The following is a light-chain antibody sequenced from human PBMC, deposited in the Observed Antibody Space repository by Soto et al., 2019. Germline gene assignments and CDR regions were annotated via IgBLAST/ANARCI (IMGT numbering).Light chain of an antibody. J-gene: IGKJ2*01. V-gene: IGKV3-15*01. CDR1: QSVSRA. CDR2: GSS. Sequence: DIVLTQSPATLSVSPGESATLSCTASQSVSRALAWYQHVPGQAPRLLIYGSSTRAAGVPARVSGSGSGTGFTLTISSLQAEDFGVYYCQQYNSWPPRYTFGQGTKLQI. CDR3: QQYNSWPPRYT.